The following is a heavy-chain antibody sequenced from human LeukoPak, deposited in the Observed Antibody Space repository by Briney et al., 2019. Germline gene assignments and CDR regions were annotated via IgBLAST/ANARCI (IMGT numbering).Heavy chain of an antibody. CDR3: RWEHSMYSGRVD. J-gene: IGHJ4*01. V-gene: IGHV3-15*01. CDR2: IKSEGSGGTT. Sequence: GGSLRLSCAGSGFPFSPAWMSWVRQAPGKGLEWVGRIKSEGSGGTTDYAAPVKGRFTVSRDDSKNTVYLEMNSLKIEDIAVYYCRWEHSMYSGRVDWGRGTAVTVSS. CDR1: GFPFSPAW. D-gene: IGHD1/OR15-1a*01.